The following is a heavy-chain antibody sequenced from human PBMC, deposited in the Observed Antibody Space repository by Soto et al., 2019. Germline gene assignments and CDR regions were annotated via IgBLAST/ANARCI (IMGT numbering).Heavy chain of an antibody. Sequence: ASETLSLTCAVYGGSFSGYYWSWIRQPPGKGLEWIGEINHSGSTNYNPSLKSRVTISVDTSKNQFSLKLSSVTAADTAVYYCARGRGYCSGGSCYRDAFDIWGQGTMVTVS. D-gene: IGHD2-15*01. V-gene: IGHV4-34*01. J-gene: IGHJ3*02. CDR2: INHSGST. CDR1: GGSFSGYY. CDR3: ARGRGYCSGGSCYRDAFDI.